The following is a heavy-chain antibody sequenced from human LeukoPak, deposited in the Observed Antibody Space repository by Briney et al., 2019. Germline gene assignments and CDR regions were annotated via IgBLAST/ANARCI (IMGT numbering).Heavy chain of an antibody. J-gene: IGHJ4*02. V-gene: IGHV3-23*01. CDR2: IGGSGATT. Sequence: GGSLRLSCAASGFNFSIHAMNWVRQAPGKGLEWVSVIGGSGATTYFADSVKGRFTTSRDNSKNTVYLQMNSLRAEDTAVYFCAKRILNAPRYFDYWGQGTLVTVSS. CDR1: GFNFSIHA. D-gene: IGHD3-3*02. CDR3: AKRILNAPRYFDY.